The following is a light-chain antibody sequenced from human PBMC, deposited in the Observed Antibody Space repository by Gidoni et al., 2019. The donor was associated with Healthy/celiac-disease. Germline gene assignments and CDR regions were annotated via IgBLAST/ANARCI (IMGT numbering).Light chain of an antibody. J-gene: IGKJ2*01. CDR1: QSVLYSSNNQNY. Sequence: DIVMTQSPDSLSVSLGERATINCKSSQSVLYSSNNQNYLAWYQQKPGQPPKLLIYWASTRESGVPDRFSSSGSGTDFTLTISSLQAEDVAVYYCQQYYSTPQTFGQGTKLEIK. CDR3: QQYYSTPQT. CDR2: WAS. V-gene: IGKV4-1*01.